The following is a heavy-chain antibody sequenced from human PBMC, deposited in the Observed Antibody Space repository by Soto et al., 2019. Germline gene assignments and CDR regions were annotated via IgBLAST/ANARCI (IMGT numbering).Heavy chain of an antibody. CDR3: ARKSGRDCHSGGGCFSLDV. V-gene: IGHV1-69*01. D-gene: IGHD2-15*01. Sequence: QVQLVQSGAEVKKPGSSLKVSCKVFGETLNSNPIGWVRQAPGQGLEWVGGIVPLSDRTNYAQELQGRVTVTADGSTSTVDMELSNLKSDDTAVYYCARKSGRDCHSGGGCFSLDVWGQASLITVSS. J-gene: IGHJ4*02. CDR1: GETLNSNP. CDR2: IVPLSDRT.